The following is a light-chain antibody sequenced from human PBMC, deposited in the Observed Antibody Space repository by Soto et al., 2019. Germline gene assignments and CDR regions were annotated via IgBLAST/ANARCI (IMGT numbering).Light chain of an antibody. CDR1: QSVSSSY. CDR3: QQYGSSPTT. CDR2: GAS. Sequence: EIVMTQSPATLSLSPWERATLSCRASQSVSSSYLAWYQQKPGQAPRLLSEGASSRATGCPDRVSGSGSGTDFTLTISGLEPEDFAVYYCQQYGSSPTTFGQGTKVDIK. J-gene: IGKJ1*01. V-gene: IGKV3-20*01.